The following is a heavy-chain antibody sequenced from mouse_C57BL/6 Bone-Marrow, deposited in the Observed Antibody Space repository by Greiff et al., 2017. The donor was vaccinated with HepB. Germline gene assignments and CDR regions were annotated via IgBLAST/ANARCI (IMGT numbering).Heavy chain of an antibody. V-gene: IGHV1-72*01. Sequence: QVQLQQSGAELVKPGASVKLSCKASGYTFTSYWMHWVKQRPGRGLEWIGRIDPNRGGTKYTEKFKSKATLTVDKPSSTAYMQLSSLTSEDSAVYYCARWLTGTEGNYFDYWGQGTTLTVSS. CDR1: GYTFTSYW. CDR3: ARWLTGTEGNYFDY. CDR2: IDPNRGGT. D-gene: IGHD4-1*01. J-gene: IGHJ2*01.